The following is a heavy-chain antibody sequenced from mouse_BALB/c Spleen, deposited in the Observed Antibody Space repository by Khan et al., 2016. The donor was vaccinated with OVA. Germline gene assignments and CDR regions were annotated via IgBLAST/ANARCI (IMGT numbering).Heavy chain of an antibody. D-gene: IGHD4-1*01. V-gene: IGHV5-6*02. CDR1: GFTFSSYS. Sequence: DVMLVESGGDLVKPGGSLKLSCAASGFTFSSYSMSWVRQTPDKRLEWVASISSGGDYTYYPDIVKGRFTISRDNAKNTLSLEMSSLKSEDTAMYYCASHLTGSFAYWGQGTLVTVSA. CDR3: ASHLTGSFAY. CDR2: ISSGGDYT. J-gene: IGHJ3*01.